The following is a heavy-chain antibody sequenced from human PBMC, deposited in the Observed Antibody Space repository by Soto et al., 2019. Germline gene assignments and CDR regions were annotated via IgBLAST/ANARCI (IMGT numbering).Heavy chain of an antibody. J-gene: IGHJ4*02. Sequence: ASVKVSCKASGYTSTGYYMHWVRQAPGQGLEWMGWINPNSGGTNYAQKFQGWVTMTRDTSISTAYMELSRLRSVDTAVYYCARAERITIFGVVPPDYWGQGTLVTVSS. CDR2: INPNSGGT. D-gene: IGHD3-3*01. CDR1: GYTSTGYY. V-gene: IGHV1-2*04. CDR3: ARAERITIFGVVPPDY.